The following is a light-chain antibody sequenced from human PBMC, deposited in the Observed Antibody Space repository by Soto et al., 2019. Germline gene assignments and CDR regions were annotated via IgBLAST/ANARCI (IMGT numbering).Light chain of an antibody. CDR3: QQYHHWWT. Sequence: EIGMTQSPATLSVSPGERATLSCSASQSVSSNLAWYQQKPGQAPRLLIYGASTRATGVPTRFSGSGSGTEFTLTVSSLQSEDFSVSYCQQYHHWWTFGQGTKVEIK. J-gene: IGKJ1*01. CDR1: QSVSSN. CDR2: GAS. V-gene: IGKV3-15*01.